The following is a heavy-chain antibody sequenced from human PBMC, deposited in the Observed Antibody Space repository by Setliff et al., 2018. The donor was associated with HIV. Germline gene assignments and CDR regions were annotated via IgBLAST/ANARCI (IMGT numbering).Heavy chain of an antibody. CDR1: GYTFTNYY. V-gene: IGHV1-46*01. J-gene: IGHJ3*02. CDR2: INPTGHST. CDR3: ASRWPRDAFDI. Sequence: ASVKVSCKASGYTFTNYYMHWVRQAPGQGLEWMGVINPTGHSTTYAQKFQGRVTMTRDTSTSTVYMELSSLRSDDTAMYYCASRWPRDAFDIWGQGTMVTVSS. D-gene: IGHD6-13*01.